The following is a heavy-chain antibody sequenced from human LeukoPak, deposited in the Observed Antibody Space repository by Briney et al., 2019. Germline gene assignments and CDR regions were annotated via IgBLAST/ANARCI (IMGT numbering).Heavy chain of an antibody. Sequence: GASVKVSCKASGYTFTSYDSNWVRQATGQGLEWMGWMNPNSGNTGYAQKFQGRVAMTRNTSISTAYIELSSLRSEDTDVYYCARVSSKKTRGMNYYYMDVWGKGTTVTVSS. CDR1: GYTFTSYD. CDR3: ARVSSKKTRGMNYYYMDV. D-gene: IGHD3-10*01. V-gene: IGHV1-8*01. J-gene: IGHJ6*03. CDR2: MNPNSGNT.